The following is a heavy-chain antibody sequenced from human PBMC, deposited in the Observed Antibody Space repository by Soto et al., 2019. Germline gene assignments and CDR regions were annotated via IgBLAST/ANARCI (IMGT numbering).Heavy chain of an antibody. CDR1: GFTFKNFG. D-gene: IGHD6-19*01. CDR3: ARGRSAVAGTFDP. Sequence: QEQLVESGGGVVQPGRSLRLSCAASGFTFKNFGMHWVRQAPGKGLEWVAIVWYDGNNKYYADSVKGRFTISRDNSKITLYLQMSSLRADDTAVYYCARGRSAVAGTFDPWGQGTLVTVSS. CDR2: VWYDGNNK. J-gene: IGHJ5*02. V-gene: IGHV3-33*01.